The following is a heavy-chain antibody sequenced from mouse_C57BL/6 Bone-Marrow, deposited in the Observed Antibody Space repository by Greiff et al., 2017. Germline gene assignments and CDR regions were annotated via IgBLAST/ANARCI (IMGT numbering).Heavy chain of an antibody. J-gene: IGHJ4*01. Sequence: EVKLVESGGGLVQPGGSLKLSCAASGFTFSDYGMAWVRQAPRKGPEWVAFISNLAYSIYYADTVTGRFTISRGNAKNTLYLEMSSLRSEDTAMYYCARQGNLIYYYAMDYWGQGTSVTVSS. V-gene: IGHV5-15*01. CDR2: ISNLAYSI. CDR1: GFTFSDYG. CDR3: ARQGNLIYYYAMDY.